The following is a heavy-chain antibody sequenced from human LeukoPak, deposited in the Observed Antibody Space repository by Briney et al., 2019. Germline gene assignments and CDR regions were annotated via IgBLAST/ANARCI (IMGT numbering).Heavy chain of an antibody. V-gene: IGHV1-18*04. Sequence: ASVKVSCKASGYSFTSFGISWVRQAPGQGLEWIGWISGYNGDANYARSLQGRITMTRDTSTSTAYMELRSLRSDGTAVYYCARDLVKIQVNYFDLWGQGTLVTVSS. CDR1: GYSFTSFG. CDR3: ARDLVKIQVNYFDL. CDR2: ISGYNGDA. J-gene: IGHJ4*02. D-gene: IGHD1-1*01.